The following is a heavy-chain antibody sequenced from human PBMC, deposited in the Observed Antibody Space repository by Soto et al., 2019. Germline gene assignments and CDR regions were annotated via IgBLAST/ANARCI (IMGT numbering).Heavy chain of an antibody. CDR1: GGSVSSGDYF. D-gene: IGHD5-12*01. Sequence: SETLSLTCTVSGGSVSSGDYFWSWVRQPPGKGPEWIGYIYDSGSSYYNPSLKSRVTMSVDTSKNQFSLKLRSVTAADTAMYYCAREKGYISGPKNFDSWGQGTLVTVSS. CDR2: IYDSGSS. J-gene: IGHJ4*02. CDR3: AREKGYISGPKNFDS. V-gene: IGHV4-30-4*01.